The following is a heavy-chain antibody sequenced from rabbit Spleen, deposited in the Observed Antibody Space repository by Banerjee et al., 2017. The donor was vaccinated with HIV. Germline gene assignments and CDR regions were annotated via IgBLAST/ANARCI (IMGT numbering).Heavy chain of an antibody. CDR2: IYTGSSGTT. Sequence: QEQVEESGGGLVKPEGSLTLTCKASGFDLSSYYYMCWVRQAPGKGLEWIACIYTGSSGTTYYASWVNGRFTISKTSSTTVTLQVTSLTAADTATYFCARDTGSSFSSYGMDLWGPGTLVTVS. CDR1: GFDLSSYYY. V-gene: IGHV1S45*01. D-gene: IGHD8-1*01. CDR3: ARDTGSSFSSYGMDL. J-gene: IGHJ6*01.